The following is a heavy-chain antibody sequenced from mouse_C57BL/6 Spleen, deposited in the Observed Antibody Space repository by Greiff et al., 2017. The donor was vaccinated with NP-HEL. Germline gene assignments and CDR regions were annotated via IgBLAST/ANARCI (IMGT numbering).Heavy chain of an antibody. D-gene: IGHD2-2*01. CDR3: AKHVYYGYDDGYAMDY. CDR2: IWGGGST. J-gene: IGHJ4*01. Sequence: VNVVESGPGLVAPSQSLSITCTVSGFSLTSYGVDWVRQPPGKGLEWLGVIWGGGSTNYNSALMSRLSISKDNSKSQVFLKMNSLQTDDTAMYYCAKHVYYGYDDGYAMDYWGQGTSVTVSS. V-gene: IGHV2-9*01. CDR1: GFSLTSYG.